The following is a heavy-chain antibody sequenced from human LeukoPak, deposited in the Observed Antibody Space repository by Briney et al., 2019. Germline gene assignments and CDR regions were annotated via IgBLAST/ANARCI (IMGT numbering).Heavy chain of an antibody. CDR1: GYTFTGYY. CDR2: INPNSGGT. D-gene: IGHD1-1*01. J-gene: IGHJ4*02. Sequence: ASVKVSCKASGYTFTGYYMHWVRQAPGQGLGWMGWINPNSGGTNYAQKFQGRVTMTRDTSFSTAYMELSRLRSDDTAVYYCAGRLDTYYFDYWGQGTLVTVSS. CDR3: AGRLDTYYFDY. V-gene: IGHV1-2*02.